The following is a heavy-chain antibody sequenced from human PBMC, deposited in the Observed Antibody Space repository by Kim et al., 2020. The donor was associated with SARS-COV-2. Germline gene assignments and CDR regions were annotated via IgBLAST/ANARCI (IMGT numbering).Heavy chain of an antibody. Sequence: SETLSLTCAVYGGSFSGYYWSWIRQPPGKGLEWIGEINHSGSTNYNPSLKSRVTISVDTSKNQFSLKLSSVTAADTAVYYCARGFNYYGSGSYYYYYGMDVWGQGTTVTVSS. CDR2: INHSGST. V-gene: IGHV4-34*01. J-gene: IGHJ6*02. D-gene: IGHD3-10*01. CDR3: ARGFNYYGSGSYYYYYGMDV. CDR1: GGSFSGYY.